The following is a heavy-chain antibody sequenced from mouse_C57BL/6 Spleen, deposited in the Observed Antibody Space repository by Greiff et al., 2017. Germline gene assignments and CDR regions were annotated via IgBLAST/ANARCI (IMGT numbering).Heavy chain of an antibody. CDR1: GYAFSSSW. CDR2: IYPGDGDT. J-gene: IGHJ4*01. CDR3: ARSITTVVSSMDY. D-gene: IGHD1-1*01. Sequence: VQLQQSGPELVKPGASVKISCKASGYAFSSSWMNWVKQRPGKGLEWIGRIYPGDGDTNYNGKFRGKATLTADKSSSTAYMQLSSLTSEDSAVYFCARSITTVVSSMDYWGQGTSVTVSS. V-gene: IGHV1-82*01.